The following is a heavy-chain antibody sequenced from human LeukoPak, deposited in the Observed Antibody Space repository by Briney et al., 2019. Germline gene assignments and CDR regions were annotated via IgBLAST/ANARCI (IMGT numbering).Heavy chain of an antibody. CDR2: IRYDGSNK. J-gene: IGHJ4*02. Sequence: GGSLRLSCAASGFTFSSYGMHWVRQTPGKGLEWVAFIRYDGSNKYYADSVKGRFTISRDNSKNTLYLQMNSLRAEDTAVYYCAKGGGYLLEPLYYFDYWGRGTVVTVSS. D-gene: IGHD3-22*01. CDR3: AKGGGYLLEPLYYFDY. CDR1: GFTFSSYG. V-gene: IGHV3-30*02.